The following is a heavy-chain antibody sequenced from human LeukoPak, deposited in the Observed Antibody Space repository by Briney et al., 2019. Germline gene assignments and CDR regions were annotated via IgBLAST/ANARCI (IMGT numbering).Heavy chain of an antibody. CDR3: ARDLSGVTGYTYGRGIDY. CDR1: GGSISSYY. J-gene: IGHJ4*02. D-gene: IGHD5-18*01. CDR2: IKKDGSEK. V-gene: IGHV3-7*01. Sequence: TCTVSGGSISSYYWSWVRQAPGKGLEWVANIKKDGSEKYYVDSVKGRFTVSRDNAKTSLYLQMNSLRAEDTAVYYCARDLSGVTGYTYGRGIDYWGQGTLVTVSS.